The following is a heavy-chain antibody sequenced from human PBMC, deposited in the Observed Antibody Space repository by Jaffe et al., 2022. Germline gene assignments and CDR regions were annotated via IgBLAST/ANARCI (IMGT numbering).Heavy chain of an antibody. CDR2: INHSGST. V-gene: IGHV4-34*01. D-gene: IGHD3-9*01. CDR3: ARLLRYFDWLLLYAFDI. CDR1: GGSFSGYY. J-gene: IGHJ3*02. Sequence: QVQLQQWGAGLLKPSETLSLTCAVYGGSFSGYYWSWIRQPPGKGLEWIGEINHSGSTNYNPSLKSRVTISVDTSKNQFSLKLSSVTAADTAVYYCARLLRYFDWLLLYAFDIWGQGTMVTVSS.